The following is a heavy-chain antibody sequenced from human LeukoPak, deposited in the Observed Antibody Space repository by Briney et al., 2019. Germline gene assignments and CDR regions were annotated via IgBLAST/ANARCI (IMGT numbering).Heavy chain of an antibody. CDR3: ARELGRCYMDV. CDR2: IHYDGSNK. Sequence: GGSLRLSCAASGFTFRTYGMHWVRQAPGKGLEWVSFIHYDGSNKYYTDSVKGRFTISRDDSKNTLYLQMNSLRSEDTAVYYCARELGRCYMDVWGKGTTVTVSS. CDR1: GFTFRTYG. J-gene: IGHJ6*03. V-gene: IGHV3-30*02.